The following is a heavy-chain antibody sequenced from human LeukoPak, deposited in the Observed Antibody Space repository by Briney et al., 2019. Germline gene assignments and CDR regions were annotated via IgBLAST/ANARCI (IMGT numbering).Heavy chain of an antibody. Sequence: PGGSLRLSCAASGFTFSSYAMHWVRQAPGKGLEWVAVISYDGSNKYYADSVKGRFTISRDNSKNTLYLQMNSLRAEDTAVYYCARSVGEYCSSTSCPIFDYWGQGTLVTVSS. J-gene: IGHJ4*02. CDR2: ISYDGSNK. CDR1: GFTFSSYA. D-gene: IGHD2-2*01. V-gene: IGHV3-30-3*01. CDR3: ARSVGEYCSSTSCPIFDY.